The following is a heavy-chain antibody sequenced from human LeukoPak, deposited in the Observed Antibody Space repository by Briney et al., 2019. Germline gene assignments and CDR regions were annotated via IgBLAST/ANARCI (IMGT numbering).Heavy chain of an antibody. V-gene: IGHV4-59*01. CDR2: IYYSGST. J-gene: IGHJ4*02. D-gene: IGHD5-12*01. CDR1: GGSISSYY. Sequence: SETLSLTCTVSGGSISSYYWSWIRQPPGKGLEWIGYIYYSGSTNYNPSLKGRVTISVDTSKNQFSLKLSSVTAADTAVYYCARLYSGYAKPDYWGQGTLVTVSS. CDR3: ARLYSGYAKPDY.